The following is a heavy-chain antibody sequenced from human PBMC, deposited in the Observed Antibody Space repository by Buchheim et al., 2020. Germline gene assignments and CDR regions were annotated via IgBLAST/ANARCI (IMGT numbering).Heavy chain of an antibody. D-gene: IGHD3-3*01. CDR1: GFTFSSYW. J-gene: IGHJ4*02. V-gene: IGHV3-7*03. CDR2: IKQDGSEK. CDR3: ARDLGVTIFGVVTHYLDY. Sequence: EVQLVESGGAVVQPGGSLRSSCVGSGFTFSSYWMTWVRQAPGKGLEWVANIKQDGSEKYYVDSVKGRFTISRDTAKNSLYLQMNSLRAEDTAVYYCARDLGVTIFGVVTHYLDYWGQGTL.